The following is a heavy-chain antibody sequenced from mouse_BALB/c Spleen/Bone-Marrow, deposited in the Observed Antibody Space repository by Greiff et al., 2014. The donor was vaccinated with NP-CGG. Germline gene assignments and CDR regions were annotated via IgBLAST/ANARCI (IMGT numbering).Heavy chain of an antibody. CDR3: ARGNWDFAY. Sequence: VQLKESGPELVRPGASVKISCKASGYTFTDYNIYWVKQSHGKSLEWIGYIYPYSGGTGYNQKFKSKATLTVDSSSTTAYMELRSLTSEDSAVYYCARGNWDFAYWGQGTLVTVST. CDR1: GYTFTDYN. V-gene: IGHV1S29*02. CDR2: IYPYSGGT. D-gene: IGHD4-1*01. J-gene: IGHJ3*01.